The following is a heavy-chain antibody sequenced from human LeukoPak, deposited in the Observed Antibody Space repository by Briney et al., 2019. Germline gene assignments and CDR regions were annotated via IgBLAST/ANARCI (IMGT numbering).Heavy chain of an antibody. CDR1: GGSISSSSYY. CDR3: ARQGGGGRAFDI. CDR2: MYYSGST. Sequence: SETLSLTCTVSGGSISSSSYYWGWIRQPPGTGLEWIGTMYYSGSTYYNPSLESRVTISIDTSKNQFSLELSSVTATDTAIYYCARQGGGGRAFDIWGQGTMVTVSS. V-gene: IGHV4-39*01. J-gene: IGHJ3*02. D-gene: IGHD1-26*01.